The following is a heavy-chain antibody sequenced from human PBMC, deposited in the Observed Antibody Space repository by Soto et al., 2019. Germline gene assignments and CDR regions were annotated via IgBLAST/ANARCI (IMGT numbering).Heavy chain of an antibody. CDR3: ARGTTQLRYFDWALDY. J-gene: IGHJ4*02. D-gene: IGHD3-9*01. V-gene: IGHV3-30-3*01. CDR1: GFTFSSYA. CDR2: ISYDGSNK. Sequence: QVQLVESGGGVVQPGRSLRLSCAASGFTFSSYAMHWVRQAPGKGLEWVAVISYDGSNKYYADSVKGRFTISRDNSKNTLYLQMNSLRAEDTAVYYCARGTTQLRYFDWALDYWGQGTLVTVSS.